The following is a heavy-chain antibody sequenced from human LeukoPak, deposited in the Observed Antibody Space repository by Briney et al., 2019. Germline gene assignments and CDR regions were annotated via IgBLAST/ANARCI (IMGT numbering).Heavy chain of an antibody. V-gene: IGHV4-39*01. Sequence: ETLSLTCTVSGGSISSSSYYWGWIRQPPGRGLEWIGTIYYTGSTYYNPSLKSRVTISVDTSKNQFSLKLSSVTAADTAVYYCARRGYNYGILDYWGQGTLVTVSS. D-gene: IGHD5-18*01. CDR1: GGSISSSSYY. CDR2: IYYTGST. J-gene: IGHJ4*02. CDR3: ARRGYNYGILDY.